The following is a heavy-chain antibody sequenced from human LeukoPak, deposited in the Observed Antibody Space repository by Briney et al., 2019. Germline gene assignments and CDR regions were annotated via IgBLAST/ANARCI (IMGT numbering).Heavy chain of an antibody. D-gene: IGHD6-19*01. J-gene: IGHJ4*02. CDR3: AKAEGKNLTGGRWLD. CDR2: ISGSGGYT. Sequence: GGSLRLSCAGSGFSFSTYAMTWVRQAPGMGLESVSAISGSGGYTYYADSVKGRFTISRDNSKNTLYLQMNSLRAEDTAIYYCAKAEGKNLTGGRWLDWGQGTLVTVSS. CDR1: GFSFSTYA. V-gene: IGHV3-23*01.